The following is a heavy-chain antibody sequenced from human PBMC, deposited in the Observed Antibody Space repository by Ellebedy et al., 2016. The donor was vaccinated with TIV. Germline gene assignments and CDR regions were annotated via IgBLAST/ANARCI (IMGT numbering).Heavy chain of an antibody. CDR3: ARTFLDYVAAFDI. D-gene: IGHD4-17*01. CDR1: GFTFSSYA. V-gene: IGHV3-23*01. J-gene: IGHJ3*02. CDR2: ISGSGGSK. Sequence: GGSLRLXCAASGFTFSSYAMSWVRQAPGKGLEWVSAISGSGGSKYYADSVKGRFTISRDNSKNTLYLQMNSLRAEDTAVYYCARTFLDYVAAFDIWGQGTMVTVSS.